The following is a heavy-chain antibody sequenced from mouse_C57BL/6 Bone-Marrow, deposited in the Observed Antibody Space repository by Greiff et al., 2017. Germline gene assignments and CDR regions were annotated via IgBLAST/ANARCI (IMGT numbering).Heavy chain of an antibody. D-gene: IGHD2-1*01. CDR1: GYAFSSYW. CDR2: IYPGDGDT. CDR3: ARRYYGVMDY. J-gene: IGHJ4*01. Sequence: VKLQQSGAELVKPGASVKISCKASGYAFSSYWMNWVKQRPGKGLGWIGQIYPGDGDTNYNGKFKGKATLTADKSSSTAYMQLSSLTSEDSAVYFCARRYYGVMDYWGQGTSVTVSS. V-gene: IGHV1-80*01.